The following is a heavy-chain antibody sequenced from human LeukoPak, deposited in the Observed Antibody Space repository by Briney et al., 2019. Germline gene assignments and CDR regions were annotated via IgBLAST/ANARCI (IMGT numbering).Heavy chain of an antibody. V-gene: IGHV1-46*01. D-gene: IGHD1-7*01. CDR3: ARDQDLNYAFDI. Sequence: ASVKVSCKASGYTLTSYFIHWVRQAPGQGLEWMGIINPSGGSTSYAQKFQGRVTMTRDTSTSTVYMELCSMRSEDTAVYYCARDQDLNYAFDIWGQGTKVTVSS. J-gene: IGHJ3*02. CDR1: GYTLTSYF. CDR2: INPSGGST.